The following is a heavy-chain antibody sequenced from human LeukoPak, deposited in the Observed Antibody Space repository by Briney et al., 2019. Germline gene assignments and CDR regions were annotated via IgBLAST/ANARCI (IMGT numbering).Heavy chain of an antibody. CDR2: IYSGGST. CDR1: GFTVSSNY. CDR3: ARDEDYYGSGSYDPYTSLSA. V-gene: IGHV3-66*01. D-gene: IGHD3-10*01. Sequence: PGGSLRLSCAASGFTVSSNYMSWVRQAPGKGLEWVSVIYSGGSTYYADSVKGRFTISRDNSKNTLYLQMNSLRAEDTAVYYCARDEDYYGSGSYDPYTSLSAWGQGTLVTVSS. J-gene: IGHJ5*02.